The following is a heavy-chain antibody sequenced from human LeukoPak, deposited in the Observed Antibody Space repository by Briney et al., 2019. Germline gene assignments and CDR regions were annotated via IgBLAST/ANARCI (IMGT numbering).Heavy chain of an antibody. J-gene: IGHJ4*02. CDR3: ARVLAYYYGSGSIGRFDY. D-gene: IGHD3-10*01. V-gene: IGHV4-39*01. CDR2: MFHSGNT. Sequence: SETLSLTCAVSGDSISSGGYRWSWIRQSPGKGLEWIGSMFHSGNTFYNPSLKSRVTISADASKNQFSLKLSSVTAADTAVYYCARVLAYYYGSGSIGRFDYWGQGTLVTVSS. CDR1: GDSISSGGYR.